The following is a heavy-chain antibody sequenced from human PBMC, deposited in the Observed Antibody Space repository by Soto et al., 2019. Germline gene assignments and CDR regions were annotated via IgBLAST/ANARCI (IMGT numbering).Heavy chain of an antibody. CDR2: IDAGSNNI. CDR3: AKEWNYYGPAKLGKSFGMDV. D-gene: IGHD3-10*01. CDR1: GFTFRNYA. J-gene: IGHJ6*02. V-gene: IGHV3-23*01. Sequence: GGSLRLSCAASGFTFRNYAMSWVRQAPGKGLEWVSAIDAGSNNIYYADTVKGRFTVSRDSLKNTLDLQMNSLRADETAVYYCAKEWNYYGPAKLGKSFGMDVWGQGNTVTVSS.